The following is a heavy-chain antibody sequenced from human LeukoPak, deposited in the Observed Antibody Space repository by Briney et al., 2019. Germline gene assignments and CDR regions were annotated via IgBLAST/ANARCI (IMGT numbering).Heavy chain of an antibody. Sequence: GGSLRLSWAASGXTFSSYEMNWVRQAPGKGLEWVSYISSGGSTIFYADSVKGRFTISRDNAKNSLYLQMNSLRAEDTAVYSCARMISGGSYDAFDIWGQGTMVTVSS. CDR3: ARMISGGSYDAFDI. J-gene: IGHJ3*02. V-gene: IGHV3-48*03. CDR2: ISSGGSTI. CDR1: GXTFSSYE. D-gene: IGHD6-19*01.